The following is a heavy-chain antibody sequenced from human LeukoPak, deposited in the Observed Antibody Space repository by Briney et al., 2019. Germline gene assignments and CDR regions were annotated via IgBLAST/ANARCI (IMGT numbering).Heavy chain of an antibody. J-gene: IGHJ4*02. V-gene: IGHV1-69*05. D-gene: IGHD3-3*01. CDR2: IIPIFGTA. CDR1: GGTFSSYA. Sequence: SVKVSCKASGGTFSSYAISWVRQAPGQGLEWMGRIIPIFGTANYAQKFQGRVTITTDESTSTAYMELSSLRSEDTAVYYCARDYYDFWSGLETPFDYWGQGTLVTVSS. CDR3: ARDYYDFWSGLETPFDY.